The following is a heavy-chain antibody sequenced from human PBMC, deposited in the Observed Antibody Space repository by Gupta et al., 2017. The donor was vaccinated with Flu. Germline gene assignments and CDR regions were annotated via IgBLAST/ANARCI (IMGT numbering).Heavy chain of an antibody. Sequence: EVKLVEYGGGLVQRGGSLRLYCAAPRFTFRDYEMNWVRWVPGKGLEWVSFIKRKTETDYTDSVKGRLTNTRGNVMKSVEIPVNNLRAKDTAGYVCGSGQWDAGGQGT. V-gene: IGHV3-48*03. CDR2: IKRKTET. CDR3: GSGQWDA. CDR1: RFTFRDYE. D-gene: IGHD6-19*01. J-gene: IGHJ5*01.